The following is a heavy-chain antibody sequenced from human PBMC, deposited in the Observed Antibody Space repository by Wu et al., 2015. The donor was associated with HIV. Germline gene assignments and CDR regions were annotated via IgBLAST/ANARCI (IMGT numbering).Heavy chain of an antibody. CDR3: ARGHYYASGNYHFSAPVY. D-gene: IGHD3-10*01. J-gene: IGHJ4*02. V-gene: IGHV1-24*01. Sequence: QVHLVQFGAEVKRPGASVRVSCKVSGYILSKISIHWVRQAPGKGLQWMGGFSPEHGDTIYAQNFQGRVTMTEDISTDTAYMELSSLRFEDTAVYYCARGHYYASGNYHFSAPVYWGRGTLVTVSS. CDR2: FSPEHGDT. CDR1: GYILSKIS.